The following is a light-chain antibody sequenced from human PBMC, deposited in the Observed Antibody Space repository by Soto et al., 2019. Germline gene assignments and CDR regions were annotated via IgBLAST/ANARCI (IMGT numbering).Light chain of an antibody. Sequence: QLVLTQSPSASASLGASVKLTCTLSSGHSRYALAWHQQQPEKGPRYLMKINSDGSHSKGDGIPDRFSGSSSGAERYLTISSLQSEDEADYYCQAWGSGVQVFGGGTKLTVL. CDR1: SGHSRYA. V-gene: IGLV4-69*01. CDR3: QAWGSGVQV. J-gene: IGLJ2*01. CDR2: INSDGSH.